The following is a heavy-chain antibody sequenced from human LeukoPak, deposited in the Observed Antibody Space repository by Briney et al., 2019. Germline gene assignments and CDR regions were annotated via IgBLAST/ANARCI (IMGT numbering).Heavy chain of an antibody. Sequence: SETLSLTCAVYGGSFSGYYWSWIRQPPVKGLEWIGEINHSGSTNYNPSLKSRVTISVDTSKSQFSLKLSSVTAADTAVYYCARVYYDSSGYYAFDIWGQGTMVTVSS. D-gene: IGHD3-22*01. V-gene: IGHV4-34*01. CDR2: INHSGST. CDR1: GGSFSGYY. CDR3: ARVYYDSSGYYAFDI. J-gene: IGHJ3*02.